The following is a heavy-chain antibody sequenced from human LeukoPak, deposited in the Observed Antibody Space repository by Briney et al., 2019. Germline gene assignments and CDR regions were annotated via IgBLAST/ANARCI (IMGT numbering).Heavy chain of an antibody. V-gene: IGHV1-18*01. CDR1: GYTFTSYG. D-gene: IGHD3-9*01. Sequence: ASVKVSCKASGYTFTSYGISWVRQAPGQGLEWMGWISAYNGNTNYAQKLQGRVTMTTDTSTSTAYMELRSLRSDDTAVYYCARDPALRYFDWLKGWRGGPVWFDPWGQGTLVTVSS. J-gene: IGHJ5*02. CDR3: ARDPALRYFDWLKGWRGGPVWFDP. CDR2: ISAYNGNT.